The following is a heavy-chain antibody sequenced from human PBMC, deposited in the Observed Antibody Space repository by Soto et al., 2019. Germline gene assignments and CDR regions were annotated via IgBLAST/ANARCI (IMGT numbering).Heavy chain of an antibody. Sequence: QVQLVQSGAEVKKPGASVKVSCKASGYTFTSYYISWVRQAPGQGLEWMGWISAYNGNTNYAQKLQGIATTTTDTSTSTAYMELRGLRFDDTAVYYGARDLPPVDSRGQGPLITVSS. CDR1: GYTFTSYY. J-gene: IGHJ4*02. CDR3: ARDLPPVDS. V-gene: IGHV1-18*01. CDR2: ISAYNGNT.